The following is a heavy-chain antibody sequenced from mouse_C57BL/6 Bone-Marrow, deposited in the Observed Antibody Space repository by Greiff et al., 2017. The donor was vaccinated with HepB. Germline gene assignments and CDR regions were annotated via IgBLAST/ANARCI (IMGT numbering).Heavy chain of an antibody. CDR2: ISNGGGST. CDR1: GFTFSDYY. J-gene: IGHJ4*01. CDR3: ARESSLYAMDY. D-gene: IGHD1-1*01. Sequence: DVKLVESGGGLVQPGGSLKLSCAASGFTFSDYYMYWVRQTPEKRLEWVAYISNGGGSTYYPDTVKGRFTISRDNAKNTLYLQMSRLKSEDTAMYYCARESSLYAMDYWGQGTSVTVSS. V-gene: IGHV5-12*01.